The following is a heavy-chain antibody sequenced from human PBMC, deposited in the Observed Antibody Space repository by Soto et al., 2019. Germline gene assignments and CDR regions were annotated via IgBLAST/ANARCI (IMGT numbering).Heavy chain of an antibody. Sequence: QVQLVESGGGVVQPGRSLRLSCAVSGFTFSYYGPHWVRQAPGKGLEWVAMISYDGSNKYHADSVKGRFTISRDNSKNTLYLEMNTLRGDDTALYYCARDLGVSYYYGMDVWGQGTTVTVSS. J-gene: IGHJ6*02. CDR2: ISYDGSNK. CDR3: ARDLGVSYYYGMDV. CDR1: GFTFSYYG. D-gene: IGHD3-16*01. V-gene: IGHV3-30-3*01.